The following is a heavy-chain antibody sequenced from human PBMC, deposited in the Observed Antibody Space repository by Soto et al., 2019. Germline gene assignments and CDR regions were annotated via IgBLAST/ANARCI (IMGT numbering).Heavy chain of an antibody. D-gene: IGHD3-9*01. CDR1: GGSISSYY. Sequence: SETLSLTCTVSGGSISSYYWSWIRQPPGKGLEWIGYIYYSGSTNYNPSLKSRVTIAVDTSKNQFSLELSXVPAAXXXVSXXARTDIVLRYFDWKGMDVWGXGTTVTV. CDR3: ARTDIVLRYFDWKGMDV. J-gene: IGHJ6*02. V-gene: IGHV4-59*12. CDR2: IYYSGST.